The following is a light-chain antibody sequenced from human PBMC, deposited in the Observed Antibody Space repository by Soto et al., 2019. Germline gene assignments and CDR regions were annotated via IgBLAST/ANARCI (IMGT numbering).Light chain of an antibody. CDR3: QQYDNLPWT. CDR1: QDISNY. J-gene: IGKJ2*02. Sequence: MQMTQSPSSLSASVGDRVTITCQASQDISNYLNWYQQKPGKAPKLLIYDASNLETGVPSRFSGSGSGTDFTFTISSLQPEDIATYYCQQYDNLPWTFGQGTKLEIK. V-gene: IGKV1-33*01. CDR2: DAS.